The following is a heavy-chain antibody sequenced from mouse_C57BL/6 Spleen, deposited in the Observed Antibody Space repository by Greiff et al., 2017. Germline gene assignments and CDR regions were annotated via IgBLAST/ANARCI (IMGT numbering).Heavy chain of an antibody. V-gene: IGHV3-6*01. J-gene: IGHJ2*01. CDR3: ARAELGRGVYFDY. D-gene: IGHD4-1*01. CDR2: ISYDGSN. CDR1: GYSIPSGYY. Sequence: EVKLMESGPGLVQPSQSLSLTCSVTGYSIPSGYYWYWIRPFPGNKLEWMGYISYDGSNNYTPSLENRIPITRDTSKNQFFLMLNSVTTEDTAKYYGARAELGRGVYFDYWGKGTTLTVSS.